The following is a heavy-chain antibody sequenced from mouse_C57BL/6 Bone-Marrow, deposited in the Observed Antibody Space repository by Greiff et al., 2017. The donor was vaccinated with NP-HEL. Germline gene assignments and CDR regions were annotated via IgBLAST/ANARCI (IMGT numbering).Heavy chain of an antibody. V-gene: IGHV1-61*01. D-gene: IGHD1-1*01. Sequence: QVQLQQSGAELVRPGSSVKLSCKASGYTFTSYWMDWVKQRPGQGLEWIGNIYPSDSETHYTQKFKVKATLTVAKSSRPASMQLSILTSEDSAVFNSATMTTVDYDYWGQGTTLTGS. CDR2: IYPSDSET. CDR1: GYTFTSYW. CDR3: ATMTTVDYDY. J-gene: IGHJ2*01.